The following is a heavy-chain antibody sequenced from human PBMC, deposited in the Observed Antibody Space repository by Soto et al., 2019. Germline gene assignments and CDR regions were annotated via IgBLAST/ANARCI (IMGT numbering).Heavy chain of an antibody. Sequence: QVQLVESGGGVVQPGRSLRLSCAASGFTFSSYGMHWVRQAPGKGLEGVAVIWYDGSNKYYADSVKGRFTISRDNSKNPLYLQMNSLRAEDTAVYYCARDLRGYSGYDYFDYWGQGALVTVSS. CDR3: ARDLRGYSGYDYFDY. D-gene: IGHD5-12*01. V-gene: IGHV3-33*01. J-gene: IGHJ4*02. CDR2: IWYDGSNK. CDR1: GFTFSSYG.